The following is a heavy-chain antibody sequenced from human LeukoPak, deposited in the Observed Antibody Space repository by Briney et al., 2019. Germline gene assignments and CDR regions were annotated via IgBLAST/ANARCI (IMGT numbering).Heavy chain of an antibody. Sequence: GGSLRLSCVASGFTFNSHWMTWVRQAPGKGLEWVANIKEDGSERYYVDSVKGRFTISRDNAKNSLFLQMNSLRAEDTALYYCAKDPYQTGAGAFDIWGQGTMVTVSS. CDR3: AKDPYQTGAGAFDI. V-gene: IGHV3-7*03. J-gene: IGHJ3*02. CDR2: IKEDGSER. CDR1: GFTFNSHW. D-gene: IGHD7-27*01.